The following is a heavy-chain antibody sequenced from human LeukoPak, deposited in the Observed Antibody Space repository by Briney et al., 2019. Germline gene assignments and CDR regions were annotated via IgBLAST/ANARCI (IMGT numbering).Heavy chain of an antibody. V-gene: IGHV1-2*02. CDR3: ARDLWFGESYYFDY. CDR2: INPNSGGT. J-gene: IGHJ4*02. CDR1: GYTFTGYY. D-gene: IGHD3-10*01. Sequence: ASVKVSCKASGYTFTGYYMHWVRRAPGQGLEWMGWINPNSGGTNYAQKFQGRVTMTRDTSISTAYMELSRLRSDDTAVYYCARDLWFGESYYFDYWGQGTLVTVSS.